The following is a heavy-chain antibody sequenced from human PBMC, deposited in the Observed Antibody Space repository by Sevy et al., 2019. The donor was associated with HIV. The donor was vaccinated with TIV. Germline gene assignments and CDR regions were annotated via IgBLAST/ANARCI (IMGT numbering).Heavy chain of an antibody. Sequence: SETLSLTCTVSGGSISSSSYYWGWIRQPPGKGPEYIGSIYYTGSTYYNPSLKSRLTISVDRSKNQFSLKLTSVTVADTGLYFCARPDSLHSDALDVWGQGTTVTVSS. D-gene: IGHD2-15*01. CDR1: GGSISSSSYY. CDR3: ARPDSLHSDALDV. CDR2: IYYTGST. V-gene: IGHV4-39*01. J-gene: IGHJ6*02.